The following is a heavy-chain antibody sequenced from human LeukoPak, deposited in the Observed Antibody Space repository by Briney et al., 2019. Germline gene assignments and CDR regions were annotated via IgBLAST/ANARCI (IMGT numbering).Heavy chain of an antibody. CDR3: AREKNIGVVRRKSRPRNDAFDI. Sequence: PSETLSLTCTVSGGSISSGTYYWSWIRQPAGERLEWIGRIYTTGTTSYNPSLKSRVTISVDTSKNQFSLRLRSVTAADTAVYYCAREKNIGVVRRKSRPRNDAFDIWGQGTMVTVSS. D-gene: IGHD2-21*01. J-gene: IGHJ3*02. CDR1: GGSISSGTYY. V-gene: IGHV4-61*02. CDR2: IYTTGTT.